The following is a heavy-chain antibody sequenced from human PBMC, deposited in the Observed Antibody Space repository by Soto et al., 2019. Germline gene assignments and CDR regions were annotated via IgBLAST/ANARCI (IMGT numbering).Heavy chain of an antibody. J-gene: IGHJ5*02. Sequence: QVQLVQSGAEVKKPGASVKVSCKASGYTFTSYGISWARQAPGQGLEWMGWISAYNGNTNYAQKLQGRVTMTTDTSTSTAYMELRSLRSDDTAVYYCAREVWLRYFDSEGFDPWGQGTLVTVSS. CDR1: GYTFTSYG. CDR3: AREVWLRYFDSEGFDP. V-gene: IGHV1-18*01. CDR2: ISAYNGNT. D-gene: IGHD3-9*01.